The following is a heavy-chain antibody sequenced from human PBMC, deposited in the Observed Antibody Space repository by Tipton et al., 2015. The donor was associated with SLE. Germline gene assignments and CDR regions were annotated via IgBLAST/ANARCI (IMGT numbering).Heavy chain of an antibody. V-gene: IGHV3-30*04. D-gene: IGHD3-22*01. CDR3: AKARFQYYYDSSGYYYYFDH. J-gene: IGHJ4*02. CDR2: ISYDRKHK. Sequence: SLRLSCAASGFTFSDYAMHWVRQAPGKGLEWLAVISYDRKHKYYAGSVQGRFTISRDNSENTLYLQMNSLRAEDTAVYYCAKARFQYYYDSSGYYYYFDHWGQGTLVTVSS. CDR1: GFTFSDYA.